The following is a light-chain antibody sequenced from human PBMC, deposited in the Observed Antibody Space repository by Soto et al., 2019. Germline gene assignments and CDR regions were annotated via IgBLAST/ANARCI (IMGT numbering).Light chain of an antibody. Sequence: EIVLTQSPGTLSLSPGEGATLSCRASQSVSSSYLAWYQQKPGQAPRLLIYGASSRATGIPDRFSGSGSGTDFTLTISRLEPEDFAVYYSQQYGSPLTFGGGTKVDIK. CDR2: GAS. V-gene: IGKV3-20*01. CDR1: QSVSSSY. J-gene: IGKJ4*01. CDR3: QQYGSPLT.